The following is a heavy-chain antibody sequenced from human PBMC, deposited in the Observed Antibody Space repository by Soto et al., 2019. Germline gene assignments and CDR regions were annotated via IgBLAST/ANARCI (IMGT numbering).Heavy chain of an antibody. V-gene: IGHV5-51*01. CDR2: IYPGNSDT. Sequence: ESLKSSCTGPRYSFTSYWIGWVRQVNGKGLEWMGIIYPGNSDTRYSPTFQGQVTSSADKSISTAYLQWSSLKASDTAMYSCERGDTLIGYSIEYWGQGTLVTVSS. CDR1: RYSFTSYW. D-gene: IGHD3-9*01. J-gene: IGHJ4*02. CDR3: ERGDTLIGYSIEY.